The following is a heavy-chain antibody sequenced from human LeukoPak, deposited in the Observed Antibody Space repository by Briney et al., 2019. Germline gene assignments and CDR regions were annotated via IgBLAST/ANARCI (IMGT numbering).Heavy chain of an antibody. Sequence: PSETLSLTCTVSGVSISSYYWSWLRQPAGKGLEWLGRIYTSGSTNYNPSLKSRVTMSVDTSKNQFSLKLSSVTAADTAVYYCARGPGGSYYELDYWGQGTLVTVSS. V-gene: IGHV4-4*07. D-gene: IGHD1-26*01. CDR1: GVSISSYY. CDR2: IYTSGST. J-gene: IGHJ4*02. CDR3: ARGPGGSYYELDY.